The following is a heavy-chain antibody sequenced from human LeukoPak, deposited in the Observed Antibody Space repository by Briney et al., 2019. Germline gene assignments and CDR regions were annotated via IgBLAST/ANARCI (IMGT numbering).Heavy chain of an antibody. CDR1: GYTVTGYY. CDR2: INPNSGGT. J-gene: IGHJ4*02. V-gene: IGHV1-2*02. D-gene: IGHD1-26*01. Sequence: ASVKVSCKASGYTVTGYYMHWVRQAPGQGLEWMGWINPNSGGTNYAQKFQGRVTMTRDTSISTAYMELSRLRSDDTAVYYCALWVGATMAFDYWGQGTLVTVSS. CDR3: ALWVGATMAFDY.